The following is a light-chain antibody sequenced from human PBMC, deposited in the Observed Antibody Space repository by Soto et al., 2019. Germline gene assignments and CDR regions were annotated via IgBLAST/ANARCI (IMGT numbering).Light chain of an antibody. V-gene: IGKV3-20*01. Sequence: EIVLTQSPGTLSLSPGERATLSCRASQSVSSSYLAWYQQKPGQAPRLLIYGASSRATGIPDRFSGSGSGTDFTRTISRLEREDFAVYYCQQYGSTPLTFGGGTKLDIK. CDR3: QQYGSTPLT. CDR1: QSVSSSY. J-gene: IGKJ4*01. CDR2: GAS.